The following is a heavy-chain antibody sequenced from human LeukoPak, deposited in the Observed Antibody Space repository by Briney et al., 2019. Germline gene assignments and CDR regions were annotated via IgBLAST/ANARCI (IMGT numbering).Heavy chain of an antibody. Sequence: PSDTLSLTCAVYGGSFRVYYGSWIPQPPGKGLEWSGEINHSRSTNYNQSLKSRVTISVDTSKNQFSLQLSSVTAADTAVYYCARGPYKSGYSYGPALRFFDYWGQGTLVTVSS. CDR1: GGSFRVYY. V-gene: IGHV4-34*01. D-gene: IGHD5-18*01. CDR3: ARGPYKSGYSYGPALRFFDY. CDR2: INHSRST. J-gene: IGHJ4*02.